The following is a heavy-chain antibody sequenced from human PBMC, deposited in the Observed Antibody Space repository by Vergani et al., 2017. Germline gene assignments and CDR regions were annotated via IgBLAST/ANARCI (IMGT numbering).Heavy chain of an antibody. V-gene: IGHV1-69-2*01. CDR2: VDPEDGET. D-gene: IGHD4-17*01. CDR3: ATPQTVTTGGMEV. Sequence: EVQLVHSGSEVKKPGATMKISCKVSGYTFTDHYMHWVKQAPGKGLEWMGLVDPEDGETIYAEKFKGRVTIAAETSTDTAHLELSSLRSEDTAVYYCATPQTVTTGGMEVWGKGTTVIVSS. J-gene: IGHJ6*04. CDR1: GYTFTDHY.